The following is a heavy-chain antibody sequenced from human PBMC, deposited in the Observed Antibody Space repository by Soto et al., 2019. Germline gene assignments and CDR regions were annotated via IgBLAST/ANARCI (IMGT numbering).Heavy chain of an antibody. Sequence: PSETLSLTCTVSGGSISSSSYYWGWIRQPPGKGLEWIGSIYYSGSTYYNPSLKSRVTISVGTSKNQFSLKLSSVTAADTAVYYCARHVVGDDFWRTNFDYWGQGTLVTVSS. CDR3: ARHVVGDDFWRTNFDY. V-gene: IGHV4-39*01. CDR1: GGSISSSSYY. CDR2: IYYSGST. J-gene: IGHJ4*02. D-gene: IGHD3-3*01.